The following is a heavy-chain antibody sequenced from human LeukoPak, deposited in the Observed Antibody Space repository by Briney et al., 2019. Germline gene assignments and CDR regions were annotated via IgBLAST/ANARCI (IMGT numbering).Heavy chain of an antibody. CDR3: ARHNPDTPIAVAGTTYFDY. CDR2: IYYSGST. D-gene: IGHD6-19*01. J-gene: IGHJ4*02. V-gene: IGHV4-59*08. Sequence: PETLSLTCTVSGGSISSYYWSWIRQPPGKGLEWIGYIYYSGSTNYNPSLKSRVTISVDTSKNQFSLKLSSVTAADTAVYYCARHNPDTPIAVAGTTYFDYWGQGTLVTVSS. CDR1: GGSISSYY.